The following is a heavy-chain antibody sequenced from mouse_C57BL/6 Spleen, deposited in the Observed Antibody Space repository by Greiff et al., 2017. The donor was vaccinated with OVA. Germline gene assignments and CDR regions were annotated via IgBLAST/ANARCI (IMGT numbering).Heavy chain of an antibody. CDR2: IWSGGST. V-gene: IGHV2-2*01. CDR3: ARNYHYYGSRAYYFDY. D-gene: IGHD1-1*01. Sequence: VQLQQSGPGLVQPSQSLSITCTVSGFSLTSYGVHWVRQSPGKGLEWLGVIWSGGSTDYNAAFISRLSISKDNSKSQVFFKMNSLQADDTAIYYCARNYHYYGSRAYYFDYWGQGTTLTVSS. CDR1: GFSLTSYG. J-gene: IGHJ2*01.